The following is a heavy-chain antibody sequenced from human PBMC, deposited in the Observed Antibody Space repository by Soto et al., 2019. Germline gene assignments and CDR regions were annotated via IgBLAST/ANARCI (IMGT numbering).Heavy chain of an antibody. CDR3: ARGPGSYYFDY. V-gene: IGHV5-10-1*04. D-gene: IGHD3-10*01. Sequence: GESLKISCKGSGYSFTSYWIAWVRQMPGKGLEWMGRIDPSDSYTNYSPSFQGQVTFSADKTVSTAYLQWSSLKASDTAIYYCARGPGSYYFDYWGQGTLVTVSS. J-gene: IGHJ4*02. CDR1: GYSFTSYW. CDR2: IDPSDSYT.